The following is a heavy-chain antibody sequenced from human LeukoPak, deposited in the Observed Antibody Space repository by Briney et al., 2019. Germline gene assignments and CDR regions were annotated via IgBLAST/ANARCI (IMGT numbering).Heavy chain of an antibody. CDR3: ARVLRGAPDY. D-gene: IGHD3-10*01. V-gene: IGHV3-21*01. CDR1: GFIFSSYS. J-gene: IGHJ4*02. Sequence: GGSLRLSCEASGFIFSSYSMNWVRQAPGKGLEWVASVSLSGSSIYYADSVKGRFTISRDNAKNSVYLQMNSLRAEDTAVYYCARVLRGAPDYWGQGTLVTVSS. CDR2: VSLSGSSI.